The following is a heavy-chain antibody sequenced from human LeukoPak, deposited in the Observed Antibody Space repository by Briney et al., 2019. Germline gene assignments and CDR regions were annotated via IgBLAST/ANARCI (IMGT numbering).Heavy chain of an antibody. CDR2: ISYDGSNK. Sequence: GRSLRLSCAASGYTFSSYGMHWVRQAPGKGVEWVAVISYDGSNKYYADSVKGRFTISRDNSKNTLYLQMNSLRAEDTAVYYCAKDDASSGLFDYWGQGTLVTVSS. V-gene: IGHV3-30*18. CDR1: GYTFSSYG. D-gene: IGHD6-19*01. J-gene: IGHJ4*02. CDR3: AKDDASSGLFDY.